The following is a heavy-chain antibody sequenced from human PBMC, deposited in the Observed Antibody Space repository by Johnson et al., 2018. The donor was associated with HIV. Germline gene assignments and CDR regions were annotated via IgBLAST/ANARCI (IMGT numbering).Heavy chain of an antibody. CDR2: IYSGGST. J-gene: IGHJ3*02. CDR1: GFTVSINY. D-gene: IGHD4-17*01. Sequence: VQLVESGGGLIQPGGSLRLSCAASGFTVSINYMSWVRQAPGKGLEWVSVIYSGGSTYYADSVKGRFTISRDNSKNTLYLQMNSLRAEDTAVYYCAREDLYGAGPDAFDIWGQGTMVTVSS. CDR3: AREDLYGAGPDAFDI. V-gene: IGHV3-53*01.